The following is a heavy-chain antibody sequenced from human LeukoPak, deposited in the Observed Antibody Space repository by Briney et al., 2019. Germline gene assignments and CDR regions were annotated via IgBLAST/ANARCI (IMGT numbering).Heavy chain of an antibody. CDR3: VRGDKADYSDYVM. J-gene: IGHJ4*02. CDR1: GYSFNNYD. Sequence: GASVKVSCTASGYSFNNYDINWARQAPGQGLEWMGWMNPNSGNTGYAQNFRGRVTMTRTTSIKTAYTTLSSLTSDDTAVYYCVRGDKADYSDYVMWGQGTLVTVSS. D-gene: IGHD4-11*01. CDR2: MNPNSGNT. V-gene: IGHV1-8*01.